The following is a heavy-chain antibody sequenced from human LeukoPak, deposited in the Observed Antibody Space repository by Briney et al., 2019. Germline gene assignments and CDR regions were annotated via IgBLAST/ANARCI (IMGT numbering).Heavy chain of an antibody. CDR1: GFTFSSYA. CDR3: AKDLVATNY. Sequence: GRSLRLSCVASGFTFSSYAMSWVRQAPGKGLEWVSAISGSGGSTYYADSVKGRFTISRDNSMNTLYLQMNSLRAEDTAVYYCAKDLVATNYWGQGTLVTVSS. D-gene: IGHD5-12*01. V-gene: IGHV3-23*01. J-gene: IGHJ4*02. CDR2: ISGSGGST.